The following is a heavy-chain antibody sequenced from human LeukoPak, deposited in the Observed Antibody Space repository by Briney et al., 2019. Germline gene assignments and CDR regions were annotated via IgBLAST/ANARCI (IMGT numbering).Heavy chain of an antibody. CDR3: AHRTAHMTGFDY. D-gene: IGHD3-9*01. CDR2: IYWDDDK. J-gene: IGHJ4*02. V-gene: IGHV2-5*02. Sequence: ESGPTLVKPTQTLTLTCTFSGFSLSTNGVNVGWIRQPPGKALEWLALIYWDDDKRYSPSLKSRLTITKDTSKNQVVPTMTNMDPVDTATYYCAHRTAHMTGFDYWGQGTLVTVSS. CDR1: GFSLSTNGVN.